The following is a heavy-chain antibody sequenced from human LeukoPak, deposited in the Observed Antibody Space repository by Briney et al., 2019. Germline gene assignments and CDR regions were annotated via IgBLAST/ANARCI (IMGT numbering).Heavy chain of an antibody. J-gene: IGHJ4*02. CDR2: ISYDGSNK. CDR3: ARPPLYSGYDKLNDY. Sequence: GRSLRLSXAASGFTFSSYAMHWVRQAPGKGLEWVAVISYDGSNKYYADSVKGRFTISRDNSKNTLYLQMTSLRAEDTAVYYCARPPLYSGYDKLNDYWGQGTLVTVSS. V-gene: IGHV3-30*01. CDR1: GFTFSSYA. D-gene: IGHD5-12*01.